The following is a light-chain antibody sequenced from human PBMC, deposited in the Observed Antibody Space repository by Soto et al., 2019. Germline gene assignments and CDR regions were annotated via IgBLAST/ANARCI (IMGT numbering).Light chain of an antibody. CDR1: SSDVGGYNY. CDR3: SSYTSTSTLI. V-gene: IGLV2-14*01. J-gene: IGLJ1*01. CDR2: EVS. Sequence: QSVLTRPASVSGSPGQSITISCTGTSSDVGGYNYVSWYQQHPGKAPKLMIYEVSNRPSGVSNRFSGSKFGNTASLTISGLQAEDEADYYCSSYTSTSTLIFGIGTKVTVL.